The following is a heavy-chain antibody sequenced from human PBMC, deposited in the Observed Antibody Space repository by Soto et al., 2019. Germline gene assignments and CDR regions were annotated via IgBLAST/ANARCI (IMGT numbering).Heavy chain of an antibody. Sequence: LRLSCAASGFTFSSYAMSWVRQAPGKGLEWVSAISGSGGSTYYADSVKGRFTISRDNSKNTLYLQMNSLRAEDTAVYYCAKGETPSYYYDSSGYYRVRYFQHWGQGTLVTV. CDR1: GFTFSSYA. V-gene: IGHV3-23*01. CDR3: AKGETPSYYYDSSGYYRVRYFQH. CDR2: ISGSGGST. J-gene: IGHJ1*01. D-gene: IGHD3-22*01.